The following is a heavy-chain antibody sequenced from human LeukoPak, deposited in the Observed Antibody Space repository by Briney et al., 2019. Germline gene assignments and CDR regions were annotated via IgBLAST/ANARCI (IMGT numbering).Heavy chain of an antibody. Sequence: KPSETLSLTCAVSGYSISSGCYWGWIRQPPGKGLEWIGSIYHSGSTYNNPSLKSRVTISVDTSKNQCSLKLSSVTAADTAVYYCARARGSSTAYDAFDIWGQGTMVTVSS. CDR1: GYSISSGCY. CDR2: IYHSGST. V-gene: IGHV4-38-2*01. CDR3: ARARGSSTAYDAFDI. D-gene: IGHD1-26*01. J-gene: IGHJ3*02.